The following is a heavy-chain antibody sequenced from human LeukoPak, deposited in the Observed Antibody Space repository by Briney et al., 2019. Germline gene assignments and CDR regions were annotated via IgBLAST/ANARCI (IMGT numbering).Heavy chain of an antibody. J-gene: IGHJ6*03. CDR3: ARTGAGYYYYYMDV. CDR2: IYRSGST. D-gene: IGHD1-26*01. V-gene: IGHV4-38-2*02. Sequence: SETLSLTCTVSGYSISSGYYWGWIRQPPGKGLEWIGTIYRSGSTYSNPSLRGRVTISVDTSKNQFSLKLSSVTAADTAVYYCARTGAGYYYYYMDVWSKGTTVTVSS. CDR1: GYSISSGYY.